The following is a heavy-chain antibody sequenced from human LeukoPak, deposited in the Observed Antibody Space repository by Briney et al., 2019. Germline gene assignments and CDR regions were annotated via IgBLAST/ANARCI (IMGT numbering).Heavy chain of an antibody. CDR3: ARAAEVGDYYYYYMDV. V-gene: IGHV4-59*01. Sequence: PSETLSLTCTVSGGSISSYYWSWIRQPLGKGLEWIGYIYYSGSTNYNPSLKSRVTISVDTSKNQFSLKLSSVTAADTAVYYCARAAEVGDYYYYYMDVWGKGTTVTVSS. J-gene: IGHJ6*03. CDR2: IYYSGST. D-gene: IGHD3-16*01. CDR1: GGSISSYY.